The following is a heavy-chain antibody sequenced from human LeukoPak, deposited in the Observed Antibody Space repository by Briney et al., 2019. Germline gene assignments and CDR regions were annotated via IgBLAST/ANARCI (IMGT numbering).Heavy chain of an antibody. CDR1: GGSISSYY. D-gene: IGHD1-20*01. Sequence: SETLSLTCTVSGGSISSYYWSWIRQPPGKGLEGIGYIYTSGSTNYNPSLKSRVTISVDTSKNQFSLKLSSVTAADTAAYYCARQDNWNDVDLHAFDIWGQGTMVTVSS. CDR3: ARQDNWNDVDLHAFDI. CDR2: IYTSGST. V-gene: IGHV4-4*09. J-gene: IGHJ3*02.